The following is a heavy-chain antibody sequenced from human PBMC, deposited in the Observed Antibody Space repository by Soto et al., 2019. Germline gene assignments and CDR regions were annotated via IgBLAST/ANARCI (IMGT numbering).Heavy chain of an antibody. CDR2: IYYSGST. CDR1: GGSISSYY. J-gene: IGHJ2*01. Sequence: QVQLQESGPGLVKPSETLSLTCTVSGGSISSYYWSWIRQPPGKGLEWIGYIYYSGSTNYNPSLKSRVTISVDTSKNQFSLKLSSVTAADTAVYYCARFNWYFDLWGRRTLVTVSS. V-gene: IGHV4-59*08. CDR3: ARFNWYFDL.